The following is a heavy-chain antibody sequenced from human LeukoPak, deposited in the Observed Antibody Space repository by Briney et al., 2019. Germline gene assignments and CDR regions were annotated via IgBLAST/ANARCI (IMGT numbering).Heavy chain of an antibody. CDR1: GDSVSSNSAA. D-gene: IGHD2-2*01. CDR2: TYYRSKWYN. Sequence: SQTLSLTCAISGDSVSSNSAAWNWIRQSPSRGLEWLGRTYYRSKWYNDYAVSVKSRITINPDTSKNQFSLQLNSVTPEDTAVYYCAFRPLGDCSSSTCYAFDYWGRGTLVTVSS. J-gene: IGHJ4*02. V-gene: IGHV6-1*01. CDR3: AFRPLGDCSSSTCYAFDY.